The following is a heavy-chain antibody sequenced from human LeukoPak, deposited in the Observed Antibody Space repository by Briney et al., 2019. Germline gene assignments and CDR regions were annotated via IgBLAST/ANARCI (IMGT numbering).Heavy chain of an antibody. CDR3: ARQVGATRHFDY. D-gene: IGHD1-26*01. V-gene: IGHV4-38-2*02. CDR2: IYYSGST. J-gene: IGHJ4*02. CDR1: GYSISSGYY. Sequence: PSETLSLTCTVSGYSISSGYYWGWIRQPPGKGLEWIGYIYYSGSTNYKPSLKSRVTISVDTSKNQFSLKLSSVTAADTAVYYCARQVGATRHFDYWGQGTLVTVSS.